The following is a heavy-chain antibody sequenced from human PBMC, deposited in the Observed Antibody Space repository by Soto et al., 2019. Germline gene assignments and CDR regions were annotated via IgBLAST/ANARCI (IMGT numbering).Heavy chain of an antibody. D-gene: IGHD6-13*01. CDR3: TTGLATAVYYFDY. Sequence: SVKVSCKASGGTFSNFAINWVRQAPGQGLEWMGGIILPFGVPHYAQKLQGRVTIAADESMTTAYMDLSGLRSEDPAVYYCTTGLATAVYYFDYWGRGTLVTVSS. J-gene: IGHJ4*02. CDR2: IILPFGVP. CDR1: GGTFSNFA. V-gene: IGHV1-69*13.